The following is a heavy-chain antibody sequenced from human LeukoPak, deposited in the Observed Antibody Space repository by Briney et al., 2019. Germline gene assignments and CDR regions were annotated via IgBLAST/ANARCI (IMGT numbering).Heavy chain of an antibody. D-gene: IGHD3-10*01. Sequence: PGRSLRLSCAASGFTFDDYAMHWVRQAPGKGLEWVSGISWNSGSIGYADSVKGRFTISRDNAKNSLYLLMNSLRTEDTALYYCARDPLYYGSGSFDYWGQGTLVTVSS. J-gene: IGHJ4*02. V-gene: IGHV3-9*01. CDR2: ISWNSGSI. CDR3: ARDPLYYGSGSFDY. CDR1: GFTFDDYA.